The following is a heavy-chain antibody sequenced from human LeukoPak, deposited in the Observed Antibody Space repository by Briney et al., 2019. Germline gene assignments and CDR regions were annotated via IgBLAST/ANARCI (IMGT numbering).Heavy chain of an antibody. CDR1: GGSISSSSYY. J-gene: IGHJ4*02. CDR2: IYYSGST. V-gene: IGHV4-39*01. CDR3: ARRAINSVMFDY. Sequence: PSETLSLTCTVSGGSISSSSYYWGWIRQPPGKGLEWIGSIYYSGSTYYNPSLRSRLTISLDSSKIQFSLKLSSATAADTAVYFCARRAINSVMFDYWGQGTLVTVSS. D-gene: IGHD3-16*01.